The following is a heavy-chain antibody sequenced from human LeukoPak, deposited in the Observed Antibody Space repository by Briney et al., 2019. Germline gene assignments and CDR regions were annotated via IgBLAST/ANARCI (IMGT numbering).Heavy chain of an antibody. J-gene: IGHJ4*02. CDR1: GGSISSYY. D-gene: IGHD6-13*01. V-gene: IGHV4-59*01. CDR3: ARLGSSSHYPSPLDY. Sequence: PSETLSLTCTVSGGSISSYYWSWIRQPPGKGLEWIGYIYYSGSTNYNPSLKSRVTISVDTSKNQFSLKLSSVTAADTAVYYCARLGSSSHYPSPLDYWGQGTLVTVSS. CDR2: IYYSGST.